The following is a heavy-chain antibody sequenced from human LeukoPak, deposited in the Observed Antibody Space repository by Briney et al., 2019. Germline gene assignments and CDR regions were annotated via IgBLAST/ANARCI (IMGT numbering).Heavy chain of an antibody. Sequence: SSETLSLTCTVSGGSISSSSYYWGWIRQPPGKGLEWIGGTYYSGSTYYNPSLKSRVTISVDTSKNQFSLKVNSVTAADTAVYYCARHEYSNSFLDYWGQGTLVTVSS. D-gene: IGHD6-6*01. J-gene: IGHJ4*02. V-gene: IGHV4-39*01. CDR3: ARHEYSNSFLDY. CDR1: GGSISSSSYY. CDR2: TYYSGST.